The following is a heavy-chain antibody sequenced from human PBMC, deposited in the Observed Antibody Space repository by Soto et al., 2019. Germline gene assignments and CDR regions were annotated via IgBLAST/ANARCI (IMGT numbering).Heavy chain of an antibody. D-gene: IGHD6-13*01. J-gene: IGHJ4*02. CDR1: GFTLTTYG. Sequence: PGGSLRLSCAAPGFTLTTYGMHWVRQAPGKGLEWVAAMSYDGTKEYYADSVKGRFTISRDSSRNTLFLQLNSLRAEDTAVYYCAKEFGSTWIDHWGEGTLVTVSS. CDR2: MSYDGTKE. V-gene: IGHV3-30*18. CDR3: AKEFGSTWIDH.